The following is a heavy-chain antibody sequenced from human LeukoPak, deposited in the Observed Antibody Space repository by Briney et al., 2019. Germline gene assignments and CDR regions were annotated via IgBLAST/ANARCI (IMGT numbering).Heavy chain of an antibody. J-gene: IGHJ3*02. D-gene: IGHD2-15*01. CDR2: IYSGGST. Sequence: GGSLRLSCAASGFTVSSNYMSWVRQAPGKGLEWVSVIYSGGSTYYADSVKGRFTISRDNSKNTLYLQMNSLRAEDTAVYYCAKGLLYDLPHAFDIWGQGTMVTVSS. V-gene: IGHV3-53*01. CDR3: AKGLLYDLPHAFDI. CDR1: GFTVSSNY.